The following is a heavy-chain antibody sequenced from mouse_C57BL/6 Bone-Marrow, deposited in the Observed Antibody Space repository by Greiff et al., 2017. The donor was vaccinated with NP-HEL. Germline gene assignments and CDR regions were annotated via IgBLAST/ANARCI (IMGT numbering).Heavy chain of an antibody. CDR2: ISNGGGST. V-gene: IGHV5-12*01. CDR1: GFTFSDYY. D-gene: IGHD2-3*01. J-gene: IGHJ4*01. Sequence: EVQGVESGGGLVQPGGSLKLSCAASGFTFSDYYMYWVRQTPEKRLEWVAYISNGGGSTYYPDTVKGRFTISRDNAKNTLYLQMSRLKSEDTAMYYCARLRLLRAMDYWGQGTSVTVSS. CDR3: ARLRLLRAMDY.